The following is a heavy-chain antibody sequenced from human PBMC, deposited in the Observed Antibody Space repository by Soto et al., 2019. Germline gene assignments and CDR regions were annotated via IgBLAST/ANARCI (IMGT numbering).Heavy chain of an antibody. D-gene: IGHD6-19*01. J-gene: IGHJ4*02. CDR2: IRSKANSYAT. CDR3: TRLGIAVAGAVDY. Sequence: EVQLVESGGGLVQPGGSLKLSCAASGFTFSGSAMHWVRQASGKGLEWVGRIRSKANSYATAYAASVKGRFTISRDDSKNTAYLQMNSLRTEDTAVYYCTRLGIAVAGAVDYWGQGTLVTVSS. V-gene: IGHV3-73*01. CDR1: GFTFSGSA.